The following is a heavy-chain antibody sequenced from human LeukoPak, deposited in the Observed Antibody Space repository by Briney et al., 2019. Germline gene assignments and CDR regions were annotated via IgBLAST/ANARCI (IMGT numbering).Heavy chain of an antibody. CDR2: IRDSGAST. D-gene: IGHD5-18*01. CDR3: AKDLYSYGSPANY. CDR1: GFTFLTYA. J-gene: IGHJ4*02. V-gene: IGHV3-23*01. Sequence: GGSLRLSCAASGFTFLTYAMSWVRQAPGKGLQWVSVIRDSGASTYYADSVKGRFTISRDNSKNTLYLQMNSLRAEDTAVYYCAKDLYSYGSPANYWGQGTLVTVSS.